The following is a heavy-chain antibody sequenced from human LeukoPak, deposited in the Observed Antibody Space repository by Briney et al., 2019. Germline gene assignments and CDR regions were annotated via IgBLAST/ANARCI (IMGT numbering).Heavy chain of an antibody. D-gene: IGHD2-2*01. CDR2: ISSSSSYI. V-gene: IGHV3-21*01. Sequence: GGSLRLSCAASGFTFSSYSMNWVREAPRKGLEWGSSISSSSSYIYYADSVKGRFTISRDNAKNSLYLQMNSLRAEDTAVYYCATECSSTSCYFDYWGQGTLVTVSS. CDR1: GFTFSSYS. CDR3: ATECSSTSCYFDY. J-gene: IGHJ4*02.